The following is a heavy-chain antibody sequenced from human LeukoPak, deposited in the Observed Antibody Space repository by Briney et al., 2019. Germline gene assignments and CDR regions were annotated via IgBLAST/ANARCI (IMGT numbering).Heavy chain of an antibody. CDR3: ARDFREPFDY. CDR1: GGSSSGYY. J-gene: IGHJ4*02. CDR2: ISHSGST. D-gene: IGHD1-14*01. V-gene: IGHV4-34*01. Sequence: KPSETLSLTCAVYGGSSSGYYWSWIRQPPGKGLEWIGEISHSGSTNYNPSLKSRVTISVDTSKNQFSLKLSSVTAADTAVYYCARDFREPFDYWGQGTLVTVSS.